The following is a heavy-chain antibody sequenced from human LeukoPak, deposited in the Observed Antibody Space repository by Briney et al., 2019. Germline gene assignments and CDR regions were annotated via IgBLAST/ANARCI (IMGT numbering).Heavy chain of an antibody. J-gene: IGHJ4*02. V-gene: IGHV4-39*07. D-gene: IGHD3-10*01. CDR3: ARGNYGSGRGYYFDY. CDR1: GGSISSRGYY. CDR2: IYFGGSS. Sequence: SETLSLTCSVSGGSISSRGYYWGWIRQPPGKGLEWIRSIYFGGSSYYNPSLKSRVTISVDTSRNQFSLKLSSVTAADTAVYYCARGNYGSGRGYYFDYWCQGTLATVSS.